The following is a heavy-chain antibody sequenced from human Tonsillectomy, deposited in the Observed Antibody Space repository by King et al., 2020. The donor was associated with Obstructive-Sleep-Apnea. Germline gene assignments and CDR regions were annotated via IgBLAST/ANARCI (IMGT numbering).Heavy chain of an antibody. CDR1: GYSFTNYC. D-gene: IGHD1-26*01. J-gene: IGHJ4*02. CDR2: IYPSDSGS. CDR3: ARGNVEKVGALDY. Sequence: QLVQSGAEVRKPGESLRISCKASGYSFTNYCVAWVRQIPGKGLEWMGLIYPSDSGSRYRQFFQGQVTFSADRSANTAYLRWSSLRASDTAMYFCARGNVEKVGALDYWGQGTLVTVSS. V-gene: IGHV5-51*01.